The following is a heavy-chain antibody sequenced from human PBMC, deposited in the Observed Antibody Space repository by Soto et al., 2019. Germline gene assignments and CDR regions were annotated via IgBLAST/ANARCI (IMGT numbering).Heavy chain of an antibody. D-gene: IGHD6-19*01. Sequence: ASVKVSCKASGGTFSSYAISWVRQAPGQGLEWMGGIIPIFGTANYAQKFQGRVTITADESTSTAYMELSSLRSEDTAVYYCARGPYSSGPEGFDYWGQGTLVTVSS. CDR3: ARGPYSSGPEGFDY. CDR1: GGTFSSYA. V-gene: IGHV1-69*13. CDR2: IIPIFGTA. J-gene: IGHJ4*02.